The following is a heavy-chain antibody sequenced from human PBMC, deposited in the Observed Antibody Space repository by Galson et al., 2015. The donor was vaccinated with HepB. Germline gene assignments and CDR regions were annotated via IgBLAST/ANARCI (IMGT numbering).Heavy chain of an antibody. CDR2: MNPNSGNT. CDR3: ARGPAGYDSSGYFDY. V-gene: IGHV1-8*01. Sequence: SVKVSCKASGFTFTNYDINWVRQATGQGLEWLGWMNPNSGNTGYAQKFLGRVTMTRNTSITTAYMELTRLRSEDTAIYYCARGPAGYDSSGYFDYWGQGTPVTVSS. J-gene: IGHJ4*02. D-gene: IGHD3-22*01. CDR1: GFTFTNYD.